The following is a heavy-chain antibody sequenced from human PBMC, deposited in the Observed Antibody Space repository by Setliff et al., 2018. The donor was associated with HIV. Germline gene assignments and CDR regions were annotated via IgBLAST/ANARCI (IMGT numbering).Heavy chain of an antibody. CDR1: GGSISSSSYY. CDR3: ARSQETSVAATEI. V-gene: IGHV4-39*01. Sequence: PSETLSLTCTVSGGSISSSSYYWGWIRQPPGKGLEWIGNIYSGGTTYYNSSLRSRVTISLDTSNNQFSLSLSSVTASDTAVYFCARSQETSVAATEIWGQGTMVTVSS. J-gene: IGHJ3*02. CDR2: IYSGGTT. D-gene: IGHD2-15*01.